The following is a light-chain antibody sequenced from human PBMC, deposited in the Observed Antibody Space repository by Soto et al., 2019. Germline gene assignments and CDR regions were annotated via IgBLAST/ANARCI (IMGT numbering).Light chain of an antibody. CDR1: QSVLYSSNNEYY. CDR3: QQYYSTPLT. J-gene: IGKJ1*01. V-gene: IGKV4-1*01. CDR2: WAS. Sequence: DIVMTQSPDFLAVSLGERATVNCKSSQSVLYSSNNEYYLAWYQQKPGQPPKLLIYWASTRESGVPDRFSGSGSGTDFTLSISSLQAEDVAVYYCQQYYSTPLTFGQGTKVEIK.